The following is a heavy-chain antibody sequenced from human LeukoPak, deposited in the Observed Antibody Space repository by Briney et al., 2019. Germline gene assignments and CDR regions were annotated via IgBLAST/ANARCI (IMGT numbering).Heavy chain of an antibody. CDR3: ASNYYDSSGYYSLFDY. CDR2: IWYDGSNN. J-gene: IGHJ4*02. Sequence: GGSLRLSCAASGFTFSSYGMHWVRQAPGKGLEWVAVIWYDGSNNYYADSVKGRFTISRDNSKNTLYLQMNSLRAEDTAVYYCASNYYDSSGYYSLFDYWGQGTLVTVSS. V-gene: IGHV3-33*01. CDR1: GFTFSSYG. D-gene: IGHD3-22*01.